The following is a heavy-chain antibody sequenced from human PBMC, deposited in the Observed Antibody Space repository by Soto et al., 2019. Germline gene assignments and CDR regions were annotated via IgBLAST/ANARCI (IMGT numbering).Heavy chain of an antibody. J-gene: IGHJ4*02. CDR3: ARDRGDYYDSSGFEY. CDR2: IWDDESNK. Sequence: QEQLVESGGGVVQPGRSLRLSCTTSGFIFSSFGMHWVRQAPGKGLEWVAVIWDDESNKYYADSVKGRFIISSDNSKNALYLLMTSLRGEDMAVYYCARDRGDYYDSSGFEYWGQGTMVTVSS. V-gene: IGHV3-33*01. D-gene: IGHD3-22*01. CDR1: GFIFSSFG.